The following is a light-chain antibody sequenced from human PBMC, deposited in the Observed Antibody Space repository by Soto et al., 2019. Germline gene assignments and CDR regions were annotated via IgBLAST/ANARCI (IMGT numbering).Light chain of an antibody. CDR1: QRIGSNY. CDR3: QQYGRSLTWT. J-gene: IGKJ1*01. V-gene: IGKV3-20*01. CDR2: GAS. Sequence: EIVLTQSQRTLSLSPGERATLSCRASQRIGSNYLAWYQQKPGQAPRLLIYGASTRAAGIPDRFSGSGSGTDFTLTITRLEPEDFAVFYCQQYGRSLTWTFGQGTKVEI.